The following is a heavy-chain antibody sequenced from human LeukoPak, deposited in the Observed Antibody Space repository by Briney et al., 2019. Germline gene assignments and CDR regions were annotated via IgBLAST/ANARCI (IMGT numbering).Heavy chain of an antibody. CDR2: ISDMGSI. J-gene: IGHJ4*02. CDR3: AGHHPRNTVGF. CDR1: GGSISSYY. V-gene: IGHV4-59*08. Sequence: SETLSLTCTVSGGSISSYYGSWIRQPPGKGLEWIAYISDMGSINYNPSLKSRVTISLDTSKNQFSLKLSSVTAADTAVYYCAGHHPRNTVGFWGQGTLVTVSS. D-gene: IGHD2/OR15-2a*01.